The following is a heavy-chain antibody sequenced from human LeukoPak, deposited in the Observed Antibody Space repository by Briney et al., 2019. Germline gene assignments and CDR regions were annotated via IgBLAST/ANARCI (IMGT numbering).Heavy chain of an antibody. CDR1: GFTFSSYS. Sequence: PGGSLRLSCAASGFTFSSYSMNWVRQAPGKGLEWVSSISSSSSYIYHADSVKGRFTISRDNAKNSLYLQMNSLRAEDTAVYYCASKAGGEVYWGQGTLVTVSS. D-gene: IGHD1-26*01. J-gene: IGHJ4*02. CDR3: ASKAGGEVY. CDR2: ISSSSSYI. V-gene: IGHV3-21*01.